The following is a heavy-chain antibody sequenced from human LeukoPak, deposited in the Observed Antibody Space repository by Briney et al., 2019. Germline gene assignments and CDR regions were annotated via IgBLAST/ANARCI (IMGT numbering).Heavy chain of an antibody. CDR1: GFTFSSYA. D-gene: IGHD3-22*01. CDR2: ISGSGGST. V-gene: IGHV3-23*01. J-gene: IGHJ4*02. CDR3: AKDRNRITMIVVVNYFDY. Sequence: GGSLRLSCAASGFTFSSYAMSWVRQAPGKWLEWVSAISGSGGSTYYADSVKGRFTISRDNSKNTLYLQMNSLRAEDTAVYYCAKDRNRITMIVVVNYFDYWGQGTLVTVSS.